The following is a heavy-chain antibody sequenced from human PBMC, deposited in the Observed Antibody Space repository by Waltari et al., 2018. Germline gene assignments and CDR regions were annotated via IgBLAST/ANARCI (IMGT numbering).Heavy chain of an antibody. D-gene: IGHD2-2*01. V-gene: IGHV4-39*01. Sequence: QLQLQESGPGLVKPSETLSLTCTVSGGSISSSSYYWGWIRQPPGKGLEWIGSIYYSGSPYYNPSLKSRVTISVDTSKNQFSLKLSSVTAADTAVYYCARRGPVPAATWRLNWFDPWGQGTLVTVSS. CDR1: GGSISSSSYY. CDR3: ARRGPVPAATWRLNWFDP. J-gene: IGHJ5*02. CDR2: IYYSGSP.